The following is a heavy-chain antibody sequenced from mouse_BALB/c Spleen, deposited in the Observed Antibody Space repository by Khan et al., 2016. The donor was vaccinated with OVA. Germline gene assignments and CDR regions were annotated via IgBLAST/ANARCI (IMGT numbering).Heavy chain of an antibody. CDR1: GYTFTDYY. CDR3: ARRNYFGYTFAD. V-gene: IGHV1-77*01. D-gene: IGHD1-2*01. J-gene: IGHJ3*01. Sequence: QVQLQQSGAELARPGASVKLSCKASGYTFTDYYINWVKLRTGQGLEWIGEISPGSGDTSYNERFKGKATLTADKSSSTAYMQLSSLTSEASAVYFCARRNYFGYTFADWGQGTLVTVSA. CDR2: ISPGSGDT.